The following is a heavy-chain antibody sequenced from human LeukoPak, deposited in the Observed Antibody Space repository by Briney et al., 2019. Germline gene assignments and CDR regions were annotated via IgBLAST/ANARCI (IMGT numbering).Heavy chain of an antibody. J-gene: IGHJ4*02. CDR1: GGSISSYY. D-gene: IGHD6-6*01. CDR3: ARDPSSSSEPYYFDY. Sequence: SETLSLTCTVSGGSISSYYWSWIRQPPGKGLEWIGYIYYSGSTNYNPSLKSRVTISVDTSKNQFSLKLNPVTAADTAVYYCARDPSSSSEPYYFDYWGQGTLVTVSS. V-gene: IGHV4-59*01. CDR2: IYYSGST.